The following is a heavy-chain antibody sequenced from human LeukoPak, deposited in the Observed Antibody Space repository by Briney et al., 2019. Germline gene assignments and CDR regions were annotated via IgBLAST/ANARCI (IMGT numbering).Heavy chain of an antibody. CDR3: ATGRGGSSGWYDWFDP. V-gene: IGHV4-61*02. CDR1: GGSISSGSYY. J-gene: IGHJ5*02. CDR2: ISTSGSP. D-gene: IGHD6-19*01. Sequence: SETLSLTCTVSGGSISSGSYYWNWIRQPAGKGLEWIGRISTSGSPNYNPSLKSRVTISVDTSKNQFSLKLTSVTAADTAVYYCATGRGGSSGWYDWFDPWGQGTLVTVSS.